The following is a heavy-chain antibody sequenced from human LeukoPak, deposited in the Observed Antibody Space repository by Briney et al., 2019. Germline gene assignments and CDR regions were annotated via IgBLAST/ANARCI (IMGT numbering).Heavy chain of an antibody. CDR2: IDTSGNT. J-gene: IGHJ2*01. CDR1: GGSISSYY. D-gene: IGHD6-13*01. V-gene: IGHV4-4*07. Sequence: SETLSLNCTVSGGSISSYYWSWIRQPAGKGLEWIGRIDTSGNTNYKPSLKSRVTMSVDTSKNQFSLKLSSVTAADTAVYYCARVSSSWYQDWYFDLWGRGTLVTVSS. CDR3: ARVSSSWYQDWYFDL.